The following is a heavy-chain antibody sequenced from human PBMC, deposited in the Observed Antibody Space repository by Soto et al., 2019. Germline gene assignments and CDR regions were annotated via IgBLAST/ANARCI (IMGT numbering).Heavy chain of an antibody. Sequence: PLEPQRVRCTVAYGSSVALCWRWIRQHAGGGLEWIGRIYTTGSTNYNPSLKSRVTMSLDTSRNQFSLKLSSVTAADTAVYYCAREGGYFDSSGAGVYHYQGVDVWGQGTTVTVSS. CDR1: YGSSVALC. V-gene: IGHV4-4*07. J-gene: IGHJ6*02. CDR3: AREGGYFDSSGAGVYHYQGVDV. D-gene: IGHD3-22*01. CDR2: IYTTGST.